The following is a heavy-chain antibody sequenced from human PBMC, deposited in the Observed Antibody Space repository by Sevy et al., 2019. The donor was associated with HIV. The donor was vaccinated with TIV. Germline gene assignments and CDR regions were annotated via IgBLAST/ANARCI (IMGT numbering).Heavy chain of an antibody. CDR2: IWNDGSNK. V-gene: IGHV3-33*01. D-gene: IGHD3-22*01. CDR3: ARAGDLNDRSAKRDFDS. Sequence: GGSLRLSCAASGFTFSNYGMHWVRQAPGKGLEWVAVIWNDGSNKYYADSVKGRFTISRDNSKNTLYLQMNSLRVEDKAVYFCARAGDLNDRSAKRDFDSWGQGTLVTVSS. J-gene: IGHJ4*02. CDR1: GFTFSNYG.